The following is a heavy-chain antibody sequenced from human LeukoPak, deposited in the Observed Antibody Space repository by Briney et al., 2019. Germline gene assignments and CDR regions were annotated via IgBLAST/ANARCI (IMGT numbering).Heavy chain of an antibody. CDR1: GASINSHY. CDR3: ARHRVSGSSYSALDY. V-gene: IGHV4-59*08. D-gene: IGHD1-26*01. J-gene: IGHJ4*02. Sequence: SETLSLTCTVSGASINSHYWSWIRQPPGKGLEWIGYISYSGSTNYNPSLKSRVIISVDTSKTHFSLNLSSVTAADTAFYYCARHRVSGSSYSALDYWGQGTLVSVSS. CDR2: ISYSGST.